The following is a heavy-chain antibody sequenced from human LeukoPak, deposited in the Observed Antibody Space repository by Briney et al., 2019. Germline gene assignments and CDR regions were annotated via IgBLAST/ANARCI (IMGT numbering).Heavy chain of an antibody. J-gene: IGHJ4*02. D-gene: IGHD2-21*01. CDR2: IYTSGST. CDR3: ARWSQYCGGDCPGYFDY. Sequence: PSETLSLTCSVSGGSISSYYWSWIRQPAGKGLEWIGRIYTSGSTNYNPSLKSRVTISVDTSKNQFSLKLSSVTAADTAVYYCARWSQYCGGDCPGYFDYWGQGTLVTVSS. V-gene: IGHV4-4*07. CDR1: GGSISSYY.